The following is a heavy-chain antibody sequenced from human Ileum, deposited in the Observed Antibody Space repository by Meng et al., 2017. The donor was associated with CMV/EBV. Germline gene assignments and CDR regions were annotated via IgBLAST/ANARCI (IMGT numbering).Heavy chain of an antibody. J-gene: IGHJ6*02. Sequence: SVKVSCKASGGTFSSYGFSWVREATGQGLEWVGGIIPIFPTTNYAQKFQGRVTITTDASTSTAYMELRSLTHEDTALYYCAKGTGSSSSVSTYLHYGMDVWGQGTTVTVSS. CDR1: GGTFSSYG. D-gene: IGHD6-6*01. V-gene: IGHV1-69*05. CDR2: IIPIFPTT. CDR3: AKGTGSSSSVSTYLHYGMDV.